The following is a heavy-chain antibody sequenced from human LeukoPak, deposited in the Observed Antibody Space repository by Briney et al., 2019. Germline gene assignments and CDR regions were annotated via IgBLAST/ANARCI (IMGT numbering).Heavy chain of an antibody. Sequence: ASVKVSCKASGYTFTSYGISWVRQAPGQGLEWMGWISVYNGNTNYAQKLQGRVTMTTDTSTSTAYMELRSLRSDATAVYYCARDRGGIVVVVAVYDAFDFWGQGTMVTVSS. J-gene: IGHJ3*01. V-gene: IGHV1-18*04. CDR2: ISVYNGNT. CDR1: GYTFTSYG. CDR3: ARDRGGIVVVVAVYDAFDF. D-gene: IGHD2-15*01.